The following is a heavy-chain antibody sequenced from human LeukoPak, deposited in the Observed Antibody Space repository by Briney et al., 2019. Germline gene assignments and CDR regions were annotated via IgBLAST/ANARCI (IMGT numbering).Heavy chain of an antibody. V-gene: IGHV1-2*02. CDR1: GYTFTGYY. CDR3: ARDEGADYYDSSGRFDY. D-gene: IGHD3-22*01. J-gene: IGHJ4*02. Sequence: ASVKVSCKASGYTFTGYYMHWVRQAPGQGLEWMGWINPNSGGTNYAQKFQGRVTMTRDTSISTAYMELSRLRSDDTAVYYCARDEGADYYDSSGRFDYWGQGTLVTVSS. CDR2: INPNSGGT.